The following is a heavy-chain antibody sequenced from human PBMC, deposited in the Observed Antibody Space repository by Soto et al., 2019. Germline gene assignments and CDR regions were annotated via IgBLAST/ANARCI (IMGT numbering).Heavy chain of an antibody. D-gene: IGHD3-3*01. V-gene: IGHV5-51*01. CDR2: IYPGDSDT. CDR3: ARTYYDFWSGYYDWFDP. CDR1: GYSFTSYW. J-gene: IGHJ5*02. Sequence: SGESLKISCKGSGYSFTSYWIGWVRQMPGKGLEWMGIIYPGDSDTRYSPSFQGQVTISADKSISTAYLQWSSLKASDTVMYYCARTYYDFWSGYYDWFDPWGQGTLVTVSS.